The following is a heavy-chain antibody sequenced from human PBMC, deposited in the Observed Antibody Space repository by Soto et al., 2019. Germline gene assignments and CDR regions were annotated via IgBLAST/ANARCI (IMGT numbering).Heavy chain of an antibody. CDR2: IYYSGST. Sequence: SETLSLTCTVSGGSISSYYWSWIRQPPGKGLEWIGYIYYSGSTNYNPSLKSRVTISVDTSKNQFSLKLSSVTAADTAVYYCARDRPDTAMGYNWFDPWGQGTLVTVSS. CDR1: GGSISSYY. V-gene: IGHV4-59*01. CDR3: ARDRPDTAMGYNWFDP. J-gene: IGHJ5*02. D-gene: IGHD5-18*01.